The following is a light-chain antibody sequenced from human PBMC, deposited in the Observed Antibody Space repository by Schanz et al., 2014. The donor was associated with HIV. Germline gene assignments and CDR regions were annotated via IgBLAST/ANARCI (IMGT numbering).Light chain of an antibody. CDR1: QTISNS. CDR3: QQYRDPIMT. J-gene: IGKJ1*01. V-gene: IGKV1-9*01. Sequence: IQLTQSPALLSASVGDRVTITCRASQTISNSLAWYQQRPGRAPKLLIYAASTLQSGVPSRFSGSGSGTDFTLTISSLQPEDVAVYYCQQYRDPIMTFGQGTKVEIK. CDR2: AAS.